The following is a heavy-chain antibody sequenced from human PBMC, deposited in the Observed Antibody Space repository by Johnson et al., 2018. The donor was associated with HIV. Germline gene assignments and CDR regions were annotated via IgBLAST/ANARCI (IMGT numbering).Heavy chain of an antibody. CDR3: AKDMGYSSFGFGFDL. CDR1: GFTFSSYD. CDR2: IGTAGDT. Sequence: VQLVESGGGLVQPGGSLRLSCAASGFTFSSYDMHWVRQATGKGLEWVSAIGTAGDTYYPGSVKGRFTISRNNSENSLYLQMNSLRAEDTALYYCAKDMGYSSFGFGFDLWGQGTMVTVSS. V-gene: IGHV3-13*01. D-gene: IGHD6-13*01. J-gene: IGHJ3*01.